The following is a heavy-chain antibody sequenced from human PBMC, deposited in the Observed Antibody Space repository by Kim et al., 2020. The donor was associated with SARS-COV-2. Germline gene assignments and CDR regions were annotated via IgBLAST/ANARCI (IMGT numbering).Heavy chain of an antibody. V-gene: IGHV4-39*07. D-gene: IGHD2-21*02. CDR1: GGSISSSSYY. CDR3: ARVNEAWVVTAILGRGAFDI. Sequence: SEILSLTCTVSGGSISSSSYYWGWIRQPPGKGLEWIGSIYYSGSTYYNPSLKSRVTISVDTSKNQFSLKLSSVTAADTAVYYCARVNEAWVVTAILGRGAFDIWGQGTMVTVSS. J-gene: IGHJ3*02. CDR2: IYYSGST.